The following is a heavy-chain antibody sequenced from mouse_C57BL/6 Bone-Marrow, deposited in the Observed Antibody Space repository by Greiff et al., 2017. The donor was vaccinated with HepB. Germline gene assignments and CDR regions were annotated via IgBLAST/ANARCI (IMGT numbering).Heavy chain of an antibody. Sequence: VQLQQPGAELVMPGASVKLSCKASGYTFTSYWMHWVKQRPGQGLEWIGEVDPSDSYTNYNQKFKGKSTLTVDKSSSTAYMQLSSLTSEDSAVYYCARRHLLWIGYAMDYWGQGTSVTVSS. D-gene: IGHD2-1*01. CDR2: VDPSDSYT. V-gene: IGHV1-69*01. CDR1: GYTFTSYW. J-gene: IGHJ4*01. CDR3: ARRHLLWIGYAMDY.